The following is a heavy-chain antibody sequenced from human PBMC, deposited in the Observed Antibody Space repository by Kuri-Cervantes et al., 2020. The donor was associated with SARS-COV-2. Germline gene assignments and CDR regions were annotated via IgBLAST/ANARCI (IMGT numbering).Heavy chain of an antibody. Sequence: WGSLRLSCAASGFTFSSYAMHWVCQAPGKGLELVAVISYDSSSKYYADSVQVRFTISRDNSKNTLFLQMNSLRAEGTAVDYCARDGIGFDHWGQGTLVTVSS. J-gene: IGHJ5*02. CDR2: ISYDSSSK. CDR1: GFTFSSYA. V-gene: IGHV3-30-3*01. D-gene: IGHD2-21*01. CDR3: ARDGIGFDH.